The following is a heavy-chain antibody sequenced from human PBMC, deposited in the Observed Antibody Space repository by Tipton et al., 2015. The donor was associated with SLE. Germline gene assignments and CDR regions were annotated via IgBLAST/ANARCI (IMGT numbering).Heavy chain of an antibody. V-gene: IGHV4-59*08. CDR1: GGSISTYY. J-gene: IGHJ4*02. CDR3: ARRITYGIPFDH. D-gene: IGHD4-17*01. CDR2: SHYSGSP. Sequence: GLVKPSETLSLNCTVSGGSISTYYWNWIRQSPGKGLEWIANSHYSGSPNYNPSLTSRFTISVDTPKNKFSLQLVFVTAADTAVYYCARRITYGIPFDHWGQGILVTISS.